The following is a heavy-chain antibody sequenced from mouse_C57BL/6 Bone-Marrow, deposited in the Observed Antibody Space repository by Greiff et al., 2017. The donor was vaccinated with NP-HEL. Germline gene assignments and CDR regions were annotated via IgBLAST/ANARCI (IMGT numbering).Heavy chain of an antibody. D-gene: IGHD3-2*02. CDR3: ARETLRYYAMDY. V-gene: IGHV3-1*01. CDR2: ISYSGST. J-gene: IGHJ4*01. CDR1: GYSITSGYD. Sequence: EVQLVESGPGMVKPSQSLSLTCTVTGYSITSGYDWHWIRHFPGNKLEWMGYISYSGSTNYNPSLKSRISITHDTSKNHFFLKLNSVTTEDTATYYCARETLRYYAMDYWGQGTSVTVSS.